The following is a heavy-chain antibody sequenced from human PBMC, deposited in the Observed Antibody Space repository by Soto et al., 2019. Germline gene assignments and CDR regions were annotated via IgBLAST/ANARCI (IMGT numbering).Heavy chain of an antibody. D-gene: IGHD2-15*01. CDR1: GYTFTSYG. V-gene: IGHV1-18*01. CDR2: ISAYNGNT. CDR3: ARGGLGGSWSSEAFDI. J-gene: IGHJ3*02. Sequence: ASVKVSCKASGYTFTSYGISWVRQAPGQGLEWMGWISAYNGNTNYAQKLQGRVTMTTDTSTSTAYMELRSLRSDDTAVYYCARGGLGGSWSSEAFDIWGQGTRDTVSS.